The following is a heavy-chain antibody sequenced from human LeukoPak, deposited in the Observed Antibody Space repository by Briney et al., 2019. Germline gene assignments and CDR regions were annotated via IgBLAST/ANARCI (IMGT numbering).Heavy chain of an antibody. CDR1: GGSISSYY. D-gene: IGHD6-19*01. V-gene: IGHV4-4*07. CDR3: AREGQLGGWDAFDI. J-gene: IGHJ3*02. CDR2: IYTSGST. Sequence: PSETLSLTCTVSGGSISSYYWSWIRQPAGKGLEWIGRIYTSGSTNYNPSLKSRVTMSVDTSKNQFSLKLSSVTAADTAVYYCAREGQLGGWDAFDIWGQGTMVTVSS.